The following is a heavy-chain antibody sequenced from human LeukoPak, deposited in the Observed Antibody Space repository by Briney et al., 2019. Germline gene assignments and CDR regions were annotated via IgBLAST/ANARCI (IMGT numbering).Heavy chain of an antibody. Sequence: VGSLRLSCAASGFTFSSYEMNWVRQAPGKGLEWVSYISSSGNTIYYADSVKGRFTISRDNAKNSLYLRMNSLRAEDTAVYYCARRSPNYYFDYWGQGTPVAVSS. CDR3: ARRSPNYYFDY. J-gene: IGHJ4*02. V-gene: IGHV3-48*03. CDR1: GFTFSSYE. CDR2: ISSSGNTI.